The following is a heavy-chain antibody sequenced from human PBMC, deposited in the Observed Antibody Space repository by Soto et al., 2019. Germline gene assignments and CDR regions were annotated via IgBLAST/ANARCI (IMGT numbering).Heavy chain of an antibody. V-gene: IGHV1-18*01. CDR3: SRERGYGDYDSAY. Sequence: QVQLVQSGAEVKKPGASVKVSCKASGYTFTSYGISWVRQAPGQGLEWMGWISAYNGNTNYAQKLQGRVSMTTDTPTITAYMQLRSLTSDATAVYHCSRERGYGDYDSAYWRQGTLVTVSA. CDR2: ISAYNGNT. D-gene: IGHD4-17*01. J-gene: IGHJ4*02. CDR1: GYTFTSYG.